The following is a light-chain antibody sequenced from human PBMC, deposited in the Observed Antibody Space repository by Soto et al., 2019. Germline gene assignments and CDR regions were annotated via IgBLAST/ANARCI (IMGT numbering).Light chain of an antibody. V-gene: IGLV1-40*01. CDR1: SSNIGAAYD. J-gene: IGLJ2*01. CDR2: GNT. CDR3: QSYDSSLSGSL. Sequence: QPVLTQPPSVSGAPGQRVTISCTGSSSNIGAAYDVHWYQHLPGTAPKLLIYGNTNRPSGVPDRFSGSKSGTSASLAITGLQAEDEADYYCQSYDSSLSGSLFGGGTKLTVL.